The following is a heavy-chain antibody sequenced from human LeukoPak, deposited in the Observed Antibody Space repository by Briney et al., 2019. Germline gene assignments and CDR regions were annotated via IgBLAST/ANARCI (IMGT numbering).Heavy chain of an antibody. J-gene: IGHJ4*02. CDR2: ITGGSGAK. CDR3: AKDTPLTTYTSGWSSNSFDY. CDR1: GFTFDDYA. Sequence: GGSLRLSCAASGFTFDDYAMHWVRQAPGKGLEWVSTITGGSGAKYYADSVKGRFTISRDNSKDTLYLQMHSLRAEDTAVYFCAKDTPLTTYTSGWSSNSFDYWGQGTLVAVSS. D-gene: IGHD6-19*01. V-gene: IGHV3-23*01.